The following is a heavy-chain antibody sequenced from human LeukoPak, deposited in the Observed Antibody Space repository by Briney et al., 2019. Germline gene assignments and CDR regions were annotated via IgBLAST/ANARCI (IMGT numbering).Heavy chain of an antibody. V-gene: IGHV3-21*01. CDR3: ARASVQYSYVRH. Sequence: GGSLRLSCAASGFTFSSYSMNWVRQAPGKGLEWVSSISSSSGYIYYADSVKGRFTISRDNAKNSLYLQMNSLRAEDTAVYYCARASVQYSYVRHWGQGTLVTVSS. CDR2: ISSSSGYI. D-gene: IGHD5-18*01. J-gene: IGHJ4*02. CDR1: GFTFSSYS.